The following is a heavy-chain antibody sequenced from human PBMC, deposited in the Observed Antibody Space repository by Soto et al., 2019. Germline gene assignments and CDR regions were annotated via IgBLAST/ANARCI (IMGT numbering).Heavy chain of an antibody. CDR2: ISSSSSYI. CDR3: ASQNDFVSGFQFHP. J-gene: IGHJ5*02. CDR1: GFTFSNYN. Sequence: EVQLVESGGGLVKPGGSLRLSCAASGFTFSNYNMNWVRQAPGKGLEWVSSISSSSSYIYYADSVKGRFTISRVNAKNSLFLQINSLRAEVTAIYFCASQNDFVSGFQFHPRGQGTLVTVSS. D-gene: IGHD3-9*01. V-gene: IGHV3-21*01.